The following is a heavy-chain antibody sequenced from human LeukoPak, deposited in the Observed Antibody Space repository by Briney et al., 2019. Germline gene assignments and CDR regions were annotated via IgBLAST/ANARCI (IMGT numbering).Heavy chain of an antibody. CDR3: ARERNYYDSSGYNDAFDI. J-gene: IGHJ3*02. V-gene: IGHV4-4*07. CDR2: IHTRGST. Sequence: SETLSLTCTVSGGSLSSHYWSWIRQPAGKGLEWIGRIHTRGSTNYNPSLKSRVTMPVDTSKNQFSLKLSSVTAADTAVYYCARERNYYDSSGYNDAFDIWGQGTMVTVSS. D-gene: IGHD3-22*01. CDR1: GGSLSSHY.